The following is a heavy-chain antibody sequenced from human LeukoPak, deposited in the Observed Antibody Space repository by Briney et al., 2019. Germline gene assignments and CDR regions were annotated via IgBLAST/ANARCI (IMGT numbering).Heavy chain of an antibody. CDR1: GGSFSGYY. CDR2: INHSGST. D-gene: IGHD2-2*01. J-gene: IGHJ6*02. CDR3: ARDRYDIYYYYGMDV. Sequence: KSSETLSLTCAVYGGSFSGYYWSWIRQPPGKGLEWIGEINHSGSTNYNPSLKSRVTISVDTSKNQFSLKLSSVTAADTAVYYCARDRYDIYYYYGMDVWGQGTTVTVSS. V-gene: IGHV4-34*01.